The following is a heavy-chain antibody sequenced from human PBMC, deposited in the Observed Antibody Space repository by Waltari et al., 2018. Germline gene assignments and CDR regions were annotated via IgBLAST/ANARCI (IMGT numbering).Heavy chain of an antibody. CDR2: IYYSGST. V-gene: IGHV4-39*07. J-gene: IGHJ4*02. D-gene: IGHD3-10*01. CDR1: GGSIGSSSYY. CDR3: ASYYYGSGSYVDY. Sequence: QLQLQESGPGLVKPSETLSLTCTVSGGSIGSSSYYWGWIRQPPGKGLEWIGSIYYSGSTYYNPSLKSRVTISVDTSKNQFSLKLSSVTAADTAVYYCASYYYGSGSYVDYWGQGTLVTVSS.